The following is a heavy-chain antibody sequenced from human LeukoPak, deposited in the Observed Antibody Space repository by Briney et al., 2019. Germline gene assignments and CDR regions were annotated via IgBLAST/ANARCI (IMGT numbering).Heavy chain of an antibody. CDR3: ARDHNYDSSGYFLYY. CDR2: IHHSGNT. CDR1: GGSFSGYY. D-gene: IGHD3-22*01. Sequence: EPLSLTFAVYGGSFSGYYWNWIRQRPGKGLEWIGEIHHSGNTNYNPPLKSRVTMSVDTSKNQFSLRLSSVTAADTAVYYCARDHNYDSSGYFLYYWGQGTLVTVSS. J-gene: IGHJ4*02. V-gene: IGHV4-34*01.